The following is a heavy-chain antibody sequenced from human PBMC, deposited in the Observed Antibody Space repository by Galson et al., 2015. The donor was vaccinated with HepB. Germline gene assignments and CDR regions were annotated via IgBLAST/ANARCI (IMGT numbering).Heavy chain of an antibody. CDR3: ARTLIAVAGAFDY. CDR2: ISSSSSYI. CDR1: GFPFSSYS. Sequence: LRLSCAASGFPFSSYSMNWVRQAPGKGLEWVSSISSSSSYIYYADSVKGRFTISRDNAKNSLYLQMNSLRAEDTAVYYCARTLIAVAGAFDYWGQGTLVTVSS. V-gene: IGHV3-21*01. D-gene: IGHD6-19*01. J-gene: IGHJ4*02.